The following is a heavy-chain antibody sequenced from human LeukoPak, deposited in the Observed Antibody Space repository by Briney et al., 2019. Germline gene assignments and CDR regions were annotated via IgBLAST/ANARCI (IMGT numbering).Heavy chain of an antibody. CDR1: GGSITSYY. D-gene: IGHD2-15*01. J-gene: IGHJ6*03. Sequence: SETLSLTCTVSGGSITSYYWSWIRQFPGKGLEWIGYIYYRGSTSYNPSLKSRVTISVDTSKNQFSLKLSSVTAADTAVYYCARGRPSWDCSGGSCYSSDYYYYMDVWGKGTTVTVSS. CDR2: IYYRGST. CDR3: ARGRPSWDCSGGSCYSSDYYYYMDV. V-gene: IGHV4-59*12.